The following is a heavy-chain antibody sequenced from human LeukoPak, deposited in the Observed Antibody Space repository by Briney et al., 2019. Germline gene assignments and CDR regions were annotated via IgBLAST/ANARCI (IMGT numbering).Heavy chain of an antibody. CDR1: GFTVSSNY. Sequence: GGSLRLSCAASGFTVSSNYMSWVRQAPGKGLEWVSVIYSGGSTYYADSVKGRFTISRDNSKNTLYLQMNSLRAEDTAVYYCASASYYYDSSGISYYFDYWGQGTLVTVSS. CDR3: ASASYYYDSSGISYYFDY. D-gene: IGHD3-22*01. CDR2: IYSGGST. V-gene: IGHV3-66*01. J-gene: IGHJ4*02.